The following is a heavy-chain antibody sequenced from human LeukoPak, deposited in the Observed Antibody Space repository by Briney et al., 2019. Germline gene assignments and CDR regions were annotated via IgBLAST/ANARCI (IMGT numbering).Heavy chain of an antibody. J-gene: IGHJ4*02. D-gene: IGHD5-18*01. CDR3: VRGGYRYGYDY. CDR1: GYSFPSYW. Sequence: GESLKISCKGSGYSFPSYWIGWVRQAPGQGLEWMGWNSGYYGNTNYAQKLQGRVTVTTDTSSGTAYMELRSLRPDDTAVYYCVRGGYRYGYDYWGQGTLVTVSS. CDR2: NSGYYGNT. V-gene: IGHV1-18*04.